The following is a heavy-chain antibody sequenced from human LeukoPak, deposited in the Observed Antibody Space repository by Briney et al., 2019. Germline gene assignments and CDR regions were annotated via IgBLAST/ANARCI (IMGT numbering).Heavy chain of an antibody. D-gene: IGHD3-10*01. V-gene: IGHV3-9*01. CDR2: ISWNSGSI. CDR3: AKDRWFGTFDY. CDR1: GFTFDDYA. J-gene: IGHJ4*02. Sequence: SLRLSCAASGFTFDDYAMHWVRQAPGKGLEWVSGISWNSGSIGYADSVKGRFTISRDNSKNTLYLQMNSLRAEDTAVYYCAKDRWFGTFDYWGQGTLVTVSS.